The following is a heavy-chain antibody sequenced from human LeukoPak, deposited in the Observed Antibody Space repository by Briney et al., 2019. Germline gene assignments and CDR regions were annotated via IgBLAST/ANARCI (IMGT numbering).Heavy chain of an antibody. V-gene: IGHV3-21*01. J-gene: IGHJ3*02. D-gene: IGHD2-2*01. CDR1: GFTFSSYS. Sequence: GRSLRLSCAASGFTFSSYSINWVRQAPAKGLGFVSSISSSSSYIYYADSVKGRFTISTDNAKNSLYLQMNCLRAEDTAVHYCASPAWRVLAAKGGFGIWGQGTMVTVSS. CDR2: ISSSSSYI. CDR3: ASPAWRVLAAKGGFGI.